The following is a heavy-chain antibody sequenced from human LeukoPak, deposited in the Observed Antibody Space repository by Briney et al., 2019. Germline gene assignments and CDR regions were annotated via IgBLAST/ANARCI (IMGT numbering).Heavy chain of an antibody. Sequence: ASVKVSCKASGYTFTSYGISWVRQAPGRGLEWMGWISAYNGNTNYAQKLQGRVTMTTDTSTSTAYMELRSLRSDDTAVYYCARALLGRYCSGGSCYSFGYWGQGTLVTVSS. J-gene: IGHJ4*02. V-gene: IGHV1-18*04. CDR2: ISAYNGNT. CDR1: GYTFTSYG. CDR3: ARALLGRYCSGGSCYSFGY. D-gene: IGHD2-15*01.